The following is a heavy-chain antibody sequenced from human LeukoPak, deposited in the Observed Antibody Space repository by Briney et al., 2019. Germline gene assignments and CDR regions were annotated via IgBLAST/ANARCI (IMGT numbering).Heavy chain of an antibody. CDR1: GFTFSSYS. J-gene: IGHJ4*02. CDR3: ATLGSSGWYFAFDY. Sequence: PGGSLRLSCAASGFTFSSYSMNWVRQAPGKGLEWVSSISSSSSYIYYADSVKGRFTISRDNAKNSLYLQMNSLRAEDTAVYYCATLGSSGWYFAFDYWGQGALVTVSS. V-gene: IGHV3-21*01. D-gene: IGHD6-19*01. CDR2: ISSSSSYI.